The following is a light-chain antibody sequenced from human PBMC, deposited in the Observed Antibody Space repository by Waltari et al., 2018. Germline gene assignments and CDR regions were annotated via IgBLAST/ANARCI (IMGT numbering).Light chain of an antibody. CDR3: LLLHSTIDHQVV. Sequence: SYVVTQSPSVSVAPGETARITCGGDNIGSTSVHWYQQRPGQAPVLVISYDSDRPSGIPERFSGSNSGNPATLTISWVEAEDEALSYCLLLHSTIDHQVVFGGGTTLTVL. CDR1: NIGSTS. CDR2: YDS. J-gene: IGLJ2*01. V-gene: IGLV3-21*04.